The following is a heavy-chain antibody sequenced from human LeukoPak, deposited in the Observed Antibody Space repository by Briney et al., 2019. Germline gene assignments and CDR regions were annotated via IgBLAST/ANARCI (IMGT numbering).Heavy chain of an antibody. J-gene: IGHJ4*02. Sequence: PGGSLRLSCVASGFTFSSYAMHWVRQAPGKGLEWVAVISYDGSNKYYADSVKGRFTISRDNSKNTLYLQMNSLRAEDTAVYYCAREFVTTLDYWGQGTLVTVSS. CDR3: AREFVTTLDY. D-gene: IGHD4-17*01. CDR2: ISYDGSNK. CDR1: GFTFSSYA. V-gene: IGHV3-30-3*01.